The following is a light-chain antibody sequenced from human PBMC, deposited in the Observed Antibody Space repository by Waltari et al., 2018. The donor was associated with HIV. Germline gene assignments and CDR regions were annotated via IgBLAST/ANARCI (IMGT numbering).Light chain of an antibody. CDR1: VLPNQH. V-gene: IGLV3-25*03. J-gene: IGLJ1*01. Sequence: SYELTQPPSVSVSPGQTASITCSGAVLPNQHTFWYQQKSGQAPVLVVYKDSERPAGIPERFSGSSSGTTVTLFIDGVQAEDEADYYCQAADSSGSYFVFGTGTKVTVL. CDR2: KDS. CDR3: QAADSSGSYFV.